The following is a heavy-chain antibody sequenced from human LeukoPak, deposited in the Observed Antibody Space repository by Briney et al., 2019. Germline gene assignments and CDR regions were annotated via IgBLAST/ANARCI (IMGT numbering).Heavy chain of an antibody. CDR1: GDTFSRYA. V-gene: IGHV1-69*13. Sequence: ASVKVSCKASGDTFSRYAISWVRQAPGQGLEWMGGIIPIFGTANYAQKFQGRVTITADESTSTAYMELSSLRSEDTAVYYCASRQSSGWYPLGYWGQGTLVTVSS. CDR3: ASRQSSGWYPLGY. J-gene: IGHJ4*02. D-gene: IGHD6-19*01. CDR2: IIPIFGTA.